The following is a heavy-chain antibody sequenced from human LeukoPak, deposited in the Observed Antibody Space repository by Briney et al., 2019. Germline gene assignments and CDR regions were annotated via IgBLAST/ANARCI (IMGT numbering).Heavy chain of an antibody. V-gene: IGHV3-7*01. CDR1: GFTFSSYW. D-gene: IGHD6-13*01. Sequence: GGSLRLSCAASGFTFSSYWMSWVRQAPGKGLEWVANIKQDGSEKYYVDSVKGRFTISRDNAKNSLYLQMNSLRAEDTAVYYCARGVSIAAAGSRYYYYGMDVWGQGTTVTVSS. CDR3: ARGVSIAAAGSRYYYYGMDV. CDR2: IKQDGSEK. J-gene: IGHJ6*02.